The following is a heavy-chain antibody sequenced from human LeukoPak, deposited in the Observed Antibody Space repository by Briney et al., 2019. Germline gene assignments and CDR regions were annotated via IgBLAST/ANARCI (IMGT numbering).Heavy chain of an antibody. CDR1: GFTFSSYA. D-gene: IGHD6-13*01. J-gene: IGHJ4*02. CDR2: ISYDGSNK. Sequence: PGGSLRLSCAASGFTFSSYAMHWVRQAPGKGLEWVAVISYDGSNKYYADSVKGRFTISRDNSKNTLYLQMNSLRAEDTAVYYCARDEQGIAAAPSGYWGQGTLVTVSS. CDR3: ARDEQGIAAAPSGY. V-gene: IGHV3-30-3*01.